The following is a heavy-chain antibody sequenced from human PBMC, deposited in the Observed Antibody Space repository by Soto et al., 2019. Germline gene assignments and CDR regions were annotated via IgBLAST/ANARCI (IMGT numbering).Heavy chain of an antibody. CDR2: ISSSSSYI. V-gene: IGHV3-21*01. CDR3: ARARTPALNNWFDP. CDR1: GFTFSSYS. J-gene: IGHJ5*02. D-gene: IGHD1-1*01. Sequence: LRLSCAASGFTFSSYSMNWVRQAPGKGPEWVSSISSSSSYIYYADSVKGRFTISRDNAKNSLYLQMNSLRAEDTAVYYCARARTPALNNWFDPWGQGTLVTVSS.